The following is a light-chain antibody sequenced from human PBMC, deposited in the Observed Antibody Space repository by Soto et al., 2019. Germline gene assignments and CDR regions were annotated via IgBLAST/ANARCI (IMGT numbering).Light chain of an antibody. V-gene: IGKV1-5*03. Sequence: DIQMTQSPSTLSGPVGDRVTITCRASQSISSWSAWYQQKPGTAPKLLIYKASTLKSGVPSRFSGSGAGTEFTLTISSLQPDDFVTYYCQHYNSYSEAFGQGTKVDIK. CDR2: KAS. CDR1: QSISSW. J-gene: IGKJ1*01. CDR3: QHYNSYSEA.